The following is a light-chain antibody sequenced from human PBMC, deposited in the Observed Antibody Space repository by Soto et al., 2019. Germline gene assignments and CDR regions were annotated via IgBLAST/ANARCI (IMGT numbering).Light chain of an antibody. V-gene: IGKV3-20*01. CDR3: QQYAGSPRT. CDR2: SAS. Sequence: EIVLTQSPGTLSLSPGERGTLSCRASQNLGTLYLAWFQQKSGQAPRLLIYSASRRATGIPDRFTGSGSGTDFTLTINRVEPEDFAVYFCQQYAGSPRTFGQRTKVDI. J-gene: IGKJ1*01. CDR1: QNLGTLY.